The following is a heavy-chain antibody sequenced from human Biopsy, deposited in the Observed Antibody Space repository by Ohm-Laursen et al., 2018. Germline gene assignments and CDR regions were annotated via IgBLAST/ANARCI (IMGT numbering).Heavy chain of an antibody. V-gene: IGHV4-4*07. CDR2: IYTSGIT. CDR3: ARDRDRRGWFDP. D-gene: IGHD1-14*01. J-gene: IGHJ5*02. CDR1: GGSLSSYS. Sequence: GTLSLTCTVSGGSLSSYSWSWIRQPAGKGLEWIGQIYTSGITNYNPSLKSRVTMSVDTSMNKFSLRVSSVTAADTAVYYCARDRDRRGWFDPWGQGTLVTVSS.